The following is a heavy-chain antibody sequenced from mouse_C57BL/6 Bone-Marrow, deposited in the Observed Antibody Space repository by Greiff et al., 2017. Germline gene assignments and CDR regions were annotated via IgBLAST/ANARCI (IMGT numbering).Heavy chain of an antibody. CDR1: GYTFTSYW. D-gene: IGHD1-1*01. V-gene: IGHV1-5*01. CDR2: IYPGNSDT. Sequence: EVQLQQSGTVLARPGASVKMSCKTSGYTFTSYWMHWVKQRPGQGLEWIGAIYPGNSDTSYNQKFKGKAKLTAVTSASTAYMELSSLTNEDSAVYYCTRKGITTVVPGDYWGQGTTLTVSS. J-gene: IGHJ2*01. CDR3: TRKGITTVVPGDY.